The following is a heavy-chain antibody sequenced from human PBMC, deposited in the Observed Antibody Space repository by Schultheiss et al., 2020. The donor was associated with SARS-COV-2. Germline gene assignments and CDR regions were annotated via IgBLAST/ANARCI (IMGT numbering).Heavy chain of an antibody. D-gene: IGHD3-22*01. CDR3: ARDLGSGYPGWLNP. CDR1: GGSISSGGYC. V-gene: IGHV4-61*08. J-gene: IGHJ1*01. CDR2: IYHSGNT. Sequence: SETLSLTCTVSGGSISSGGYCWSWIRQPPGKGLEWIGEIYHSGNTNYNPSLQSRVTMSIDTSKNQLSLRLTSVTAADTAVYYCARDLGSGYPGWLNPWGQGSLVTVSS.